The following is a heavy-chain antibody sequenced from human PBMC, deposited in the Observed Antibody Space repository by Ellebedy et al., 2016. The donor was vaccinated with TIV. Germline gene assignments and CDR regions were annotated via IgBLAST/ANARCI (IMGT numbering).Heavy chain of an antibody. J-gene: IGHJ4*02. CDR1: GFTFSSYA. V-gene: IGHV3-23*01. CDR3: AKVNRIVVVPAAMMDY. CDR2: ISGSGGST. D-gene: IGHD2-2*01. Sequence: GESLKISXAASGFTFSSYAMSWVRQAPGKGLEWVSAISGSGGSTYYADSVKGRFTISRDNSKNTLYLQMNSLRAEDTAVYYCAKVNRIVVVPAAMMDYWGQGTLVTVSS.